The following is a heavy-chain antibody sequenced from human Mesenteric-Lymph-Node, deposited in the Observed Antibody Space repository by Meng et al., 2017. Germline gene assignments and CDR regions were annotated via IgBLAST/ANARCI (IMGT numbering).Heavy chain of an antibody. CDR3: ARATTPDY. V-gene: IGHV1-18*01. J-gene: IGHJ4*02. CDR2: IGAYNGNT. Sequence: QVRLVQSGAEVKKPGASVKVSCKASGYTFTSYGSSWVRQAPGQGLEWMGWIGAYNGNTNYALKFQGRVTLTTDTSTSTAYMELRSLRSGDTAVYYCARATTPDYWGQGTLAPSPQ. D-gene: IGHD1-1*01. CDR1: GYTFTSYG.